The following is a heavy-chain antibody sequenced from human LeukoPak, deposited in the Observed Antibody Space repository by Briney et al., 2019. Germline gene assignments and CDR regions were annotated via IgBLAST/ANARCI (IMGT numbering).Heavy chain of an antibody. J-gene: IGHJ3*02. D-gene: IGHD3-16*01. Sequence: GGSLRLSCAASGFIIRGYWMSWIRRAPGKGLGWVANIKQDGNEKSYVDSVKGRFTVSRANAKNSAYLQMNSLRVEDTAVYYCAAISYLGFDIWGQGTMVTVSS. V-gene: IGHV3-7*01. CDR2: IKQDGNEK. CDR1: GFIIRGYW. CDR3: AAISYLGFDI.